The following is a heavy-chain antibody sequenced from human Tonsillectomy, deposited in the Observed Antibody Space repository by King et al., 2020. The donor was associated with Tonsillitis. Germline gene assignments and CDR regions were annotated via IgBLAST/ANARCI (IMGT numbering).Heavy chain of an antibody. J-gene: IGHJ4*02. V-gene: IGHV3-30*04. CDR1: GFIFNNYA. CDR2: ISYDGGNK. D-gene: IGHD6-19*01. CDR3: ARDPEWLVRNDAPNYLDY. Sequence: VQLVESGGGVVQPGGSLRLSCAASGFIFNNYAIHWVRQAPGKGLEWVAVISYDGGNKYYADSMKGRFTISRDNSKNTLYLQMNSLRAEDTAVYYCARDPEWLVRNDAPNYLDYWGQGTLVTVSS.